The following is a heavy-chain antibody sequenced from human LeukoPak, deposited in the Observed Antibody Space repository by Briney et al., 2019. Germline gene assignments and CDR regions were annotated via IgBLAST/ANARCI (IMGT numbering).Heavy chain of an antibody. J-gene: IGHJ3*02. D-gene: IGHD4-17*01. V-gene: IGHV1-69*05. CDR2: IIPIFGTA. Sequence: SVKVSCKASGGTFSSYAISWVRQAPGQGLEWMGRIIPIFGTANYAQKFQGRVTITTDESTSTAYMELRSLRSEDTAVYYCARPAEVIDGDYDAFDIWGQGAMVTVSS. CDR1: GGTFSSYA. CDR3: ARPAEVIDGDYDAFDI.